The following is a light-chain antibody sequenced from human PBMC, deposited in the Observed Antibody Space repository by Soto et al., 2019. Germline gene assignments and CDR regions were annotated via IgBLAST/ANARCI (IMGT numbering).Light chain of an antibody. J-gene: IGLJ1*01. CDR2: EDS. Sequence: QSALTQPASVSGSPGQSITISCTGTSRDVGNYNLVAWYQQHPGRAPKLLFYEDSQRPSGVSHRFSASKSGNTASLTISGLQAEDEADYYCSSYVGRKSYVFGTGTKVTV. V-gene: IGLV2-23*01. CDR3: SSYVGRKSYV. CDR1: SRDVGNYNL.